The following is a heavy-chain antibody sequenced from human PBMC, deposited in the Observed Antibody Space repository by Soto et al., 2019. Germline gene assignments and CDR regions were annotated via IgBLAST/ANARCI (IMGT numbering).Heavy chain of an antibody. V-gene: IGHV4-59*01. J-gene: IGHJ6*02. CDR1: GGSISSYY. Sequence: QVQLQESGPGLVKPSETLSLTCTVSGGSISSYYWSWIRQPPGKGLEWIGYIYYSGSTNYNPSLKMRVAISVDTSKTQFSLKLSSVTAADTAVYYCARDRLDYYDSSGPKKFGMDVWGQGTTVTVSS. D-gene: IGHD3-22*01. CDR3: ARDRLDYYDSSGPKKFGMDV. CDR2: IYYSGST.